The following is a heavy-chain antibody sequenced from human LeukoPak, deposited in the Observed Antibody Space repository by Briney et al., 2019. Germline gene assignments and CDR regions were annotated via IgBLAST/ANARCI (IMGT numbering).Heavy chain of an antibody. J-gene: IGHJ6*03. CDR1: GYSLSSGYY. D-gene: IGHD3-10*01. Sequence: SETLSLTCTVSGYSLSSGYYWGWIRQPPGKGLEWIGSIYHSGSTYYNPSLESRVTMSMDTSKNQFSLKLSSVTAADTAVYYCARGITMAYYMDVWGKGTTVTVSS. CDR2: IYHSGST. CDR3: ARGITMAYYMDV. V-gene: IGHV4-38-2*02.